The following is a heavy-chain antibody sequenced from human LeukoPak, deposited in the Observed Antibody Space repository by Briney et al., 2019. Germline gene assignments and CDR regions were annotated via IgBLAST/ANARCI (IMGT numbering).Heavy chain of an antibody. CDR3: AREGGSYRPLDY. CDR1: GGSITQTNY. CDR2: VNLQGGT. V-gene: IGHV4-4*02. D-gene: IGHD3-16*02. Sequence: PSETLSLTCDVSGGSITQTNYWTLGRQPPREGLEWIGEVNLQGGTNYNPSLLRRVAISVDTSANHVSLQMASVTAADTAVYYCAREGGSYRPLDYSGQGTLVTVSS. J-gene: IGHJ4*02.